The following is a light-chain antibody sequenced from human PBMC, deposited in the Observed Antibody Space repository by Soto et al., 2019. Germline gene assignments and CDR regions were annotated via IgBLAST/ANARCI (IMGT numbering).Light chain of an antibody. J-gene: IGLJ1*01. Sequence: QAVVTQPPSASGAPGQRVTISCTGSSSNIGAGYDVHWYQQLPGTAPKLLVYTNSNRPSGVPDRFSGSKSGTSASLAITGLQAEDEADYYCQSYDSSLSGFVFGTGTKLTVL. V-gene: IGLV1-40*01. CDR3: QSYDSSLSGFV. CDR2: TNS. CDR1: SSNIGAGYD.